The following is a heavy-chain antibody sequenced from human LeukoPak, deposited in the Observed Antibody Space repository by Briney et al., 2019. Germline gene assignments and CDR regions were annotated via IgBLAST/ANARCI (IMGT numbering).Heavy chain of an antibody. CDR3: ARDQGGYDKAYYYYMDV. Sequence: GGSLRLSCAASGFTFSSYSMNWVRQAPGKGLEWVSYISSSSSTIYYADSVKGRFTISRDNAKNSLYLQMNSLRAEDTAVYYCARDQGGYDKAYYYYMDVWGKGTTVTVSS. D-gene: IGHD5-12*01. CDR1: GFTFSSYS. J-gene: IGHJ6*03. V-gene: IGHV3-48*01. CDR2: ISSSSSTI.